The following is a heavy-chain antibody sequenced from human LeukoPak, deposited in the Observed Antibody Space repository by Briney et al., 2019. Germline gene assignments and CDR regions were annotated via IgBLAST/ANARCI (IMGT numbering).Heavy chain of an antibody. CDR2: IYHSGTT. Sequence: SQTLSLTCTVSGDSMTRGGYYWSWVRQHPGKGLEWIGFIYHSGTTFYNPSLEGRAAISVDTSQNQFSLKLTSVTAADTAVYYCARAVDYRNYFDYWGQGTLVTGSS. V-gene: IGHV4-31*03. J-gene: IGHJ4*02. CDR3: ARAVDYRNYFDY. CDR1: GDSMTRGGYY. D-gene: IGHD4-11*01.